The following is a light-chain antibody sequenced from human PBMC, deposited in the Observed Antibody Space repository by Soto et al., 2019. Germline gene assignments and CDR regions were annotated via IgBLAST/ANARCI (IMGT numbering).Light chain of an antibody. Sequence: QSVLTQPASVSGSPGQSITISCTGTSSDVGSYNLVSWYQQHPGKAPKLMIYEGSKRPSGVSNRFSGSKSGNTASLTISGLQAEDEADYYCCSYAGSSTVVFGGGTQQTVL. V-gene: IGLV2-23*01. CDR2: EGS. CDR3: CSYAGSSTVV. CDR1: SSDVGSYNL. J-gene: IGLJ2*01.